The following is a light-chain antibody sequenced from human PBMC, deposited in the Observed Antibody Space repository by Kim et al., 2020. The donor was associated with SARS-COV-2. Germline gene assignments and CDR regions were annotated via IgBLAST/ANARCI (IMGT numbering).Light chain of an antibody. CDR1: SSNIGSNS. Sequence: QRVTISCYGSSSNIGSNSVYWYQQLPGTAPKLLIYRNSQRPSGVPDRFSGSKSGTSASLAISGLRSEDEADYYCAAWDDSLSGHVVFGGGTQLTVL. CDR3: AAWDDSLSGHVV. J-gene: IGLJ2*01. V-gene: IGLV1-47*01. CDR2: RNS.